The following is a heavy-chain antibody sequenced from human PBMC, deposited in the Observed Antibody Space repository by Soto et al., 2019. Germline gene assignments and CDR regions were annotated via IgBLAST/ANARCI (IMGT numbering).Heavy chain of an antibody. CDR1: GGTFSGYA. CDR2: INPIFGTP. Sequence: SVKVSCKASGGTFSGYAISWVRQAPGQGLEWMGGINPIFGTPHYAQKYQGRVTITADTFTNTAYMELTRLTSDDTAVYFCAREGRHFDYWGQGTLVTVSS. J-gene: IGHJ4*02. V-gene: IGHV1-69*06. CDR3: AREGRHFDY.